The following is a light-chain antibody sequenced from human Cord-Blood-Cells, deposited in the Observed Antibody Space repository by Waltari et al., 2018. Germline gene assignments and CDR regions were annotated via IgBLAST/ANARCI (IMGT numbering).Light chain of an antibody. J-gene: IGLJ2*01. CDR2: RNN. CDR3: AAWDDSLSGPVL. V-gene: IGLV1-47*01. Sequence: QSVLTQPPSASGTPGQRVTISCSGSSSNIGRNYGNWYQQLPGTAPTLLIYRNNPRPSVVPDRFSGSKSGTSASLAISGLRSEDEADYYCAAWDDSLSGPVLFGGGTKLTVL. CDR1: SSNIGRNY.